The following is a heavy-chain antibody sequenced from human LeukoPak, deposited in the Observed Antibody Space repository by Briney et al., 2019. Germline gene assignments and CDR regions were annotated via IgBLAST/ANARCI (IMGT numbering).Heavy chain of an antibody. CDR3: ARGRPHGNDY. D-gene: IGHD4-23*01. Sequence: GGSLRLYCAASGFTFSSYWMNWVRQAPGKGLVWVSRIASDGSSTTYADSVKGRFSISRDNAKNTLYLQMNSLRVEDTAVYYCARGRPHGNDYWGQGTLVTVSS. CDR1: GFTFSSYW. CDR2: IASDGSST. V-gene: IGHV3-74*01. J-gene: IGHJ4*02.